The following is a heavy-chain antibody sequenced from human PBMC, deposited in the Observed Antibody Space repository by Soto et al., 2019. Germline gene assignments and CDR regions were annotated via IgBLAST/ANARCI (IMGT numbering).Heavy chain of an antibody. V-gene: IGHV1-18*01. CDR3: ARDPPTVTTDYYYYGMDV. CDR2: ISAYNGNT. CDR1: GYTFTSYG. Sequence: ASVKVSCKASGYTFTSYGISWVRQAPGQGLEWMGWISAYNGNTSYAQKFQGRVTMTRDTSTSTVYMELSSLRSEDTAVYYCARDPPTVTTDYYYYGMDVWGQGTTVTVSS. J-gene: IGHJ6*02. D-gene: IGHD4-17*01.